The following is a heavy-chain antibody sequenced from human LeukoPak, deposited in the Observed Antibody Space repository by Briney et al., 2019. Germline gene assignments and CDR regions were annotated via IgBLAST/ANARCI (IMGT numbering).Heavy chain of an antibody. J-gene: IGHJ4*02. D-gene: IGHD6-19*01. Sequence: SETLSLTCTVSGGSISSYYWSWIRQPPGKGLEWIGYIYYSGSTNYNPSLKSRVTISVDTSKNQFSLKLSSVTAADTAVYYCAREAPVAGTTFDYWGQGTLVTASS. CDR2: IYYSGST. V-gene: IGHV4-59*01. CDR3: AREAPVAGTTFDY. CDR1: GGSISSYY.